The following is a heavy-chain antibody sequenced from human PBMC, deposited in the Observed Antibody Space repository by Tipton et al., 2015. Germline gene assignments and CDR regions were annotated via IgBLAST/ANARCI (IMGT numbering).Heavy chain of an antibody. CDR1: GGTFSSYG. CDR2: IMPIFGTA. D-gene: IGHD2-15*01. Sequence: QLVQSGAEVKKPGSSVKVSCKASGGTFSSYGIHWVRRAPGQGLEWMGGIMPIFGTANYAQNFQGRVTITADEATNTSYMELSSLRSEDTAVYYCASGPAAYYYVMDVWGQGTTVTVSS. CDR3: ASGPAAYYYVMDV. V-gene: IGHV1-69*01. J-gene: IGHJ6*02.